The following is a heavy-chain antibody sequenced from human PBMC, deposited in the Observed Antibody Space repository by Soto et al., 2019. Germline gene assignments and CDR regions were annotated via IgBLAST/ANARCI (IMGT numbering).Heavy chain of an antibody. V-gene: IGHV3-30*18. CDR1: GFTFSTYG. Sequence: QVQLVESGGGEVQPGRSLTISCAASGFTFSTYGMHWVRQTPGKGLEWVAGISYDGSNKFYSDSVKGRFTISRDNFKNTLTLQLNSLRADDTAVYSCAKDLQSYGDYDYYCYGMDVWGRGTRFTVSS. J-gene: IGHJ6*02. CDR2: ISYDGSNK. D-gene: IGHD4-17*01. CDR3: AKDLQSYGDYDYYCYGMDV.